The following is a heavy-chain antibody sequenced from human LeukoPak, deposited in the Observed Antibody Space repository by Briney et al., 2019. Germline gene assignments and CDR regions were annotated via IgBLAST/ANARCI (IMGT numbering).Heavy chain of an antibody. CDR1: GYTFTTYG. D-gene: IGHD3-10*01. Sequence: ASVKVSCKASGYTFTTYGISWVRQAPGQGLEWMGRISSYNGNTEYAQKFQGRVTMTTDTSTSTAYMQVRSLRSDDTAVYYCARDYYGSGSYYDMDAFDIWGQGTMATVSS. CDR3: ARDYYGSGSYYDMDAFDI. CDR2: ISSYNGNT. V-gene: IGHV1-18*01. J-gene: IGHJ3*02.